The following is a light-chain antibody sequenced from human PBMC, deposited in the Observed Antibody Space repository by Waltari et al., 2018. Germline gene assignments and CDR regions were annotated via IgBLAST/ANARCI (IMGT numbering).Light chain of an antibody. CDR1: QSISSW. V-gene: IGKV1-5*03. CDR2: KAS. CDR3: QQYNSYLLT. J-gene: IGKJ4*01. Sequence: DIQMTQSPSTLSASVGDRVTITCRASQSISSWLTWYQQKPGKAPKLLIYKASSLESGVPSRFSGSGSGTEFTLTISSLQPDDFATYYCQQYNSYLLTFGGGTKVEIK.